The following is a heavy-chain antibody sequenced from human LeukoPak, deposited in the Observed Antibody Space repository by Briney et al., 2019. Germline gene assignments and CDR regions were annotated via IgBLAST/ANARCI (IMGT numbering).Heavy chain of an antibody. CDR3: ARAVAGDFDS. V-gene: IGHV4-38-2*01. J-gene: IGHJ4*02. CDR1: DYSINNGYY. CDR2: MYHSGST. D-gene: IGHD6-19*01. Sequence: SETLSLTCAVSDYSINNGYYWGWIRQPPGKELEWIGSMYHSGSTYYNPSLKSRVTISVDTSKNQFSLKLSSVTAADTAMYYCARAVAGDFDSWGQGTLVTVSS.